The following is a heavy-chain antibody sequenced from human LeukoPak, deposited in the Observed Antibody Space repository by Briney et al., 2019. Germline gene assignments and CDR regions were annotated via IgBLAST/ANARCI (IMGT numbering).Heavy chain of an antibody. CDR3: AKDGGLWVSAHWGDS. D-gene: IGHD7-27*01. V-gene: IGHV3-23*01. Sequence: GGSLRLSCTASGFTFSSYTMSWVRQAPGKGLKWVSTITTGAPNTHYADSVKGRFTVSRDDSKNTLYLQMNSLRAEDTAVYYCAKDGGLWVSAHWGDSWGRGTLVTVSS. J-gene: IGHJ4*02. CDR2: ITTGAPNT. CDR1: GFTFSSYT.